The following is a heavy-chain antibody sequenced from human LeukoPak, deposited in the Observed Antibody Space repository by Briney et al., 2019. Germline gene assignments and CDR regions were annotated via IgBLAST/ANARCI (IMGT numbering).Heavy chain of an antibody. D-gene: IGHD3-10*01. CDR2: ILYDGSNK. CDR1: GSTFRSYV. J-gene: IGHJ6*02. CDR3: ARGMVRGVYYYYYGMDV. V-gene: IGHV3-30*03. Sequence: GGSLRLSCAASGSTFRSYVMHWVRQAPGKGLEWVAVILYDGSNKYHADSVKGRFTISRDNSKNMLYLQMNSLRAEDTAVYYCARGMVRGVYYYYYGMDVWGQGTTVTVSS.